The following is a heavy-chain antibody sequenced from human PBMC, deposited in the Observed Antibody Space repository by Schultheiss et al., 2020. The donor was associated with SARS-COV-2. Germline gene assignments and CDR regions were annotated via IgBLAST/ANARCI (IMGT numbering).Heavy chain of an antibody. J-gene: IGHJ4*02. CDR2: ISGSGGST. CDR1: GFTVSSNY. D-gene: IGHD3-10*01. Sequence: GGSLRLSCAASGFTVSSNYMSWVRQAPGKGLEWVSAISGSGGSTYYADSVKGRFTISRDNSKNTLYLQMNSLRAEDTAVYYCARDLHSGFDYWGQGTLVTVSS. CDR3: ARDLHSGFDY. V-gene: IGHV3-23*01.